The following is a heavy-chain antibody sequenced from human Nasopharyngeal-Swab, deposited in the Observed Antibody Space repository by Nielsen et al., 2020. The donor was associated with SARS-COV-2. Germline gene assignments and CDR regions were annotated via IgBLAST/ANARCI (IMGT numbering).Heavy chain of an antibody. CDR2: ISYDGSNK. V-gene: IGHV3-30*04. CDR3: ARDRPRYSSGWNGLGF. D-gene: IGHD6-19*01. J-gene: IGHJ4*02. CDR1: GFTFSSYA. Sequence: GESLKISCAASGFTFSSYAMHWVRQAPGKGLEWVAVISYDGSNKYYADSVKGRFTISRDNSKNTLYLQMNSLRAEDTAVYYCARDRPRYSSGWNGLGFWGQGTLVTVSS.